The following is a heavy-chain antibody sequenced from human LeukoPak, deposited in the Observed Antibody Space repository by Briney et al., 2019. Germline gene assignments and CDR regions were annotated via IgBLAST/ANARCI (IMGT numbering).Heavy chain of an antibody. CDR2: IYSGGST. V-gene: IGHV3-66*01. CDR3: ARETSSGYLHY. J-gene: IGHJ4*02. D-gene: IGHD3-22*01. CDR1: GFTVSSNY. Sequence: PGGSLRLSCAASGFTVSSNYMSWVRQAPGKGLEWVSVIYSGGSTYYADSVKGRFTISRDNSKNTLYLQMNSLRAEDTAVYYCARETSSGYLHYWGQGTLVTVSS.